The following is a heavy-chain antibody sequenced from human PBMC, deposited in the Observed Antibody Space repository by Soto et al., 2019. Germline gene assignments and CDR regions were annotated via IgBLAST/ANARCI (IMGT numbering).Heavy chain of an antibody. D-gene: IGHD1-26*01. Sequence: QVQLQESGPRLVRPSETLSLTCAVSGGSVTRSYWSWVRQPAGQGLQWLGRIYPSGEINYNPSLRSRLTISTDTSRNHFSLWLTSVTAADTATYFCARGQQPMGLDKWGRGILITVSS. CDR2: IYPSGEI. CDR1: GGSVTRSY. J-gene: IGHJ4*02. CDR3: ARGQQPMGLDK. V-gene: IGHV4-4*07.